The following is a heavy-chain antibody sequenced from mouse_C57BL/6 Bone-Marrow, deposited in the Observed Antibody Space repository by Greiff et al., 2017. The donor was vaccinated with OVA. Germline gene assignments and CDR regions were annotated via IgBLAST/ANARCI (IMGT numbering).Heavy chain of an antibody. D-gene: IGHD3-1*01. Sequence: VQLQQSGAELVRPGASVKLSCTASGFNIKDDYMHWVKQRPEQGLEWIGWIDPENGDTEYASKFQGKATITADTSSNTAYMQLSSLTSEDTAVYYCTTWGAFAYWGQGTLVTVSA. CDR1: GFNIKDDY. J-gene: IGHJ3*01. CDR2: IDPENGDT. CDR3: TTWGAFAY. V-gene: IGHV14-4*01.